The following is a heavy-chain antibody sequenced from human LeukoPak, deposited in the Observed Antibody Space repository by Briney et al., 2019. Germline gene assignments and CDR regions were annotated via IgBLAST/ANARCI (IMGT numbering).Heavy chain of an antibody. CDR2: INPDNQNT. D-gene: IGHD4-17*01. V-gene: IGHV1-18*04. J-gene: IGHJ6*03. Sequence: ASVNVSCKASGYTFTNNGIIWVRQAPGQGLEWMGWINPDNQNTNYAQSFQGMLALTTDTSTSTIYMNMGSLQSDDPAVYYCARVYGSSYSYMDVWGKGTTVTVSS. CDR1: GYTFTNNG. CDR3: ARVYGSSYSYMDV.